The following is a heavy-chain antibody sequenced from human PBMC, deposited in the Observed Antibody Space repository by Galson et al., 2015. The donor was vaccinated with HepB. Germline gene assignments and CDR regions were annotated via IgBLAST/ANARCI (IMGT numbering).Heavy chain of an antibody. D-gene: IGHD7-27*01. V-gene: IGHV3-30*03. CDR3: VRDLTGTFAFDV. CDR2: VTKNGGTQ. CDR1: GFPFSAYS. Sequence: SLRLSCAASGFPFSAYSVNWVCQAPGKGLEWVAAVTKNGGTQFYADSVRGRFTISRDNSASTLSLEMSSLRVEDTALYYCVRDLTGTFAFDVWGQGTMVAVSS. J-gene: IGHJ3*01.